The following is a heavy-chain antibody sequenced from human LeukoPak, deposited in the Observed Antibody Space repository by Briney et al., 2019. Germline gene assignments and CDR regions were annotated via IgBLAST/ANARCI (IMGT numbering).Heavy chain of an antibody. Sequence: GGSLRLSCAASGFTFSSYGMHWVRQAPGKGLEWVAVISYDVSNKYYADSVKGRFTISRDNSKNTLYLQMNSLRAEDTAVYYCAKGIAVAALAEYFQHWGQGTLVTVSS. CDR1: GFTFSSYG. D-gene: IGHD6-19*01. CDR2: ISYDVSNK. CDR3: AKGIAVAALAEYFQH. V-gene: IGHV3-30*18. J-gene: IGHJ1*01.